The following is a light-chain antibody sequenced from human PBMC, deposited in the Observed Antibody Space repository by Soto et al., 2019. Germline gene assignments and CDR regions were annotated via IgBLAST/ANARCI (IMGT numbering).Light chain of an antibody. J-gene: IGKJ1*01. CDR2: GAS. CDR1: QSVSSD. Sequence: EIVMTQSPATVSVSPGERACLSCRASQSVSSDLAWYQQKPGQAPRLLIYGASTRATGISARFSGSGSGTEFTLTISSLQSEDFAVYYCQQYNDWPRTFGQGTKVELK. V-gene: IGKV3-15*01. CDR3: QQYNDWPRT.